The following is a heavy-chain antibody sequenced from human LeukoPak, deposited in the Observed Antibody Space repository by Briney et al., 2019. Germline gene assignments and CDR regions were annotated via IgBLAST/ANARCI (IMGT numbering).Heavy chain of an antibody. CDR1: GFTFSTFA. CDR2: VSDTGADT. J-gene: IGHJ4*02. CDR3: ARAPTPGSGSYPFDY. Sequence: PGGSLRLSCAASGFTFSTFAMTWVRQAPGMGLEWVSYVSDTGADTYYADSVKGRFTISRDNSKNTLYLQMNSLRAEDTAVYYCARAPTPGSGSYPFDYWGQGTLVTVSS. D-gene: IGHD3-10*01. V-gene: IGHV3-23*01.